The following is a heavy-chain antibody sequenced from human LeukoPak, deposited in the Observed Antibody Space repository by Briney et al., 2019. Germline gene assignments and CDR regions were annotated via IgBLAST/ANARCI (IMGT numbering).Heavy chain of an antibody. CDR1: GGSFSGYY. V-gene: IGHV4-34*01. D-gene: IGHD3-16*01. CDR3: ARGFLGAIDC. J-gene: IGHJ4*02. CDR2: INYSGST. Sequence: SETLSLTCAVYGGSFSGYYWTWIRQPPGKGLEWIGEINYSGSTNYNPSLKNRVTISVDTSKIQFSLQLNSVTPEDTAVYYCARGFLGAIDCWGQGTLVTVSS.